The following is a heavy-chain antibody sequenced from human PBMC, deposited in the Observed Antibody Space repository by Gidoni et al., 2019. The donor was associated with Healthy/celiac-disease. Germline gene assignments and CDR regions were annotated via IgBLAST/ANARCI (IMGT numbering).Heavy chain of an antibody. CDR3: ARDSTRDGYNGDY. CDR2: IKQDGSEK. J-gene: IGHJ4*02. V-gene: IGHV3-7*04. Sequence: EVQLVESGGGLVQPGGSLRLSCAASGFTFSSYWMSWVRQAPGKGLEWVANIKQDGSEKYYVDSVKGRFTISRDNAKNSLYLQMNSLRAEDTAVYYCARDSTRDGYNGDYWGQGTLVTVSS. CDR1: GFTFSSYW. D-gene: IGHD5-12*01.